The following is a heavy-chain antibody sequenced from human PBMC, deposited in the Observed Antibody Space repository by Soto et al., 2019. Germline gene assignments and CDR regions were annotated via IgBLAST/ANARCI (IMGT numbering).Heavy chain of an antibody. CDR3: AKERIPAAIINYYYGMDV. D-gene: IGHD2-2*01. J-gene: IGHJ6*02. CDR1: GFSFSSYA. CDR2: IDSDAST. Sequence: QSGGSLRLSCAASGFSFSSYAMTWVRQAPGKGLEWVSAIDSDASTYYADSVKGRFTISRDKSTGTLYLQISSLRAEDTAVYYCAKERIPAAIINYYYGMDVWGQGTTVTVSS. V-gene: IGHV3-23*01.